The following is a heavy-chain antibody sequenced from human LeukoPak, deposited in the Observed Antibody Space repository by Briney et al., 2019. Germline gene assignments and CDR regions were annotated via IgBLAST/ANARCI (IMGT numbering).Heavy chain of an antibody. CDR1: GFTFSSYS. D-gene: IGHD2-2*01. CDR3: ASSDIVVVPAAIIYYYYYMDV. CDR2: ISSSSSTI. J-gene: IGHJ6*03. V-gene: IGHV3-48*04. Sequence: PGGSLRLSCAASGFTFSSYSMNWVRQAPGKGLEWVSYISSSSSTIYYADSVKGRFTISRDNAKNSLYLQMNSLRAEDTAVYYCASSDIVVVPAAIIYYYYYMDVWGKGTTVTVSS.